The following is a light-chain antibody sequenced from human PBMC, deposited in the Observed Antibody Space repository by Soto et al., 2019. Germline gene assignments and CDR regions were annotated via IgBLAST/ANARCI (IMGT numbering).Light chain of an antibody. CDR1: SSDVGKYDY. V-gene: IGLV2-8*01. CDR3: SSYTAFTTYV. J-gene: IGLJ1*01. Sequence: QSVLTQPPSASGSPGQSVTISCTGTSSDVGKYDYVSWFQHHPGKAPKLIIYEVSKRPSGVPDRFPGSKSGNTASLTISGLQAEDEADYYCSSYTAFTTYVFGSGTKVTVL. CDR2: EVS.